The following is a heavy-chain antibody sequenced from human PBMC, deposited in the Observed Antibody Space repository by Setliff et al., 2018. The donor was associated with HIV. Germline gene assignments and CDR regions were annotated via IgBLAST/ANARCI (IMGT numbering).Heavy chain of an antibody. J-gene: IGHJ4*02. D-gene: IGHD1-1*01. V-gene: IGHV4-59*04. Sequence: ETLSLTCTVSGGSITSSYWSWIRQPAGKGLEWIGEISQSGTTHYNPSLKRRVTISEDTSKSQLSMKLTSVAAADTAIYYCARGKGGIDGPVEFDNWGQGTPVTVSS. CDR3: ARGKGGIDGPVEFDN. CDR2: ISQSGTT. CDR1: GGSITSSY.